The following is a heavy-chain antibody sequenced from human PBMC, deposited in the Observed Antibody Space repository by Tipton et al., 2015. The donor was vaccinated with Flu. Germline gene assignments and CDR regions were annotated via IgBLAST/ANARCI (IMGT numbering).Heavy chain of an antibody. Sequence: QVQLVQSGAEVKKPGASVKVSCKASGYTFTSYNMHWVRQAPGQGLEWMGIIYPAGGGISYAQKFQGRVIMTRDKSTGTVHMELSSLRSDDTAMYYCARDKGIGPHTFDVWGQGIIVTVSS. CDR3: ARDKGIGPHTFDV. CDR2: IYPAGGGI. CDR1: GYTFTSYN. D-gene: IGHD3/OR15-3a*01. J-gene: IGHJ3*01. V-gene: IGHV1-46*01.